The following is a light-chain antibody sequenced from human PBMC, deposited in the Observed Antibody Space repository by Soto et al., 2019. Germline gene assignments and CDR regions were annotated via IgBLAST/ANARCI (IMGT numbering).Light chain of an antibody. CDR1: QSVSSN. CDR3: QQYNFWWT. Sequence: EVVMTQSPDTLSVYPGERATLSSRASQSVSSNLAWYRQTPGQAPTLLIYGASTRATGIPARFSGSGSGTEFTLTISSLQSEDFAVYYCQQYNFWWTFGQGTKVEI. J-gene: IGKJ1*01. V-gene: IGKV3-15*01. CDR2: GAS.